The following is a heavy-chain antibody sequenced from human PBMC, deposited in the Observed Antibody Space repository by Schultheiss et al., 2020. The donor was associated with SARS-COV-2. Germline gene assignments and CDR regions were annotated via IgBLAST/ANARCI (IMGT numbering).Heavy chain of an antibody. D-gene: IGHD5-18*01. CDR1: GGSFSGYY. CDR3: ARSGYSYGSSDY. Sequence: SETLSLTCAVYGGSFSGYYLSWFRQPPGRGLEWIGHIYYSGTTKYNPSLKSRITMSVDTSRNQFSLKLRSVTAADTAVYYCARSGYSYGSSDYWGQGTLVTVSS. V-gene: IGHV4-59*08. J-gene: IGHJ4*02. CDR2: IYYSGTT.